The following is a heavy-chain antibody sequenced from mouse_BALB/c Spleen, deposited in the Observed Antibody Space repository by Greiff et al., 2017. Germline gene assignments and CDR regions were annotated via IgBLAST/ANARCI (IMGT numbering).Heavy chain of an antibody. Sequence: EVKLVESGGDLVKPGGSLKLSCAASGFTFSSYGMSWVRQTPDKRLEWVATISSGGSYTYYPDSVKGRFTISRDNAKNTLYLQMSSLKSEDTAMYYCARHEDYGDYWGQGTTLTVSS. J-gene: IGHJ2*01. CDR3: ARHEDYGDY. CDR1: GFTFSSYG. V-gene: IGHV5-6*01. CDR2: ISSGGSYT.